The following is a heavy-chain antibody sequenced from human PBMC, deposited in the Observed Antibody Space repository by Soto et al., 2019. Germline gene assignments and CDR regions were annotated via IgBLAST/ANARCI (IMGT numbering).Heavy chain of an antibody. CDR2: IYYSGST. J-gene: IGHJ6*02. D-gene: IGHD2-2*01. Sequence: SETLSLTCTVSGGSISSYYWSWIRQPPGKGLEWIGYIYYSGSTNYNPSLKSRVTISVDTSKNQFSLKLSSVTAADTAVYYCAREGIVVVPAPPVRGMDVWGQGTTVTVSS. CDR1: GGSISSYY. V-gene: IGHV4-59*01. CDR3: AREGIVVVPAPPVRGMDV.